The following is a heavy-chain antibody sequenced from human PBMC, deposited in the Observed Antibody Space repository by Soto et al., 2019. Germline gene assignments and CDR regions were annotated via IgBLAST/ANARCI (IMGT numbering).Heavy chain of an antibody. CDR2: VKADGSKT. CDR3: ARDAY. J-gene: IGHJ4*02. CDR1: GFTFSDDW. Sequence: VQLVESGGDLVQPGVSLRLSCAVSGFTFSDDWMSCVRQAPGKGLEWVATVKADGSKTYYVDSVKGLCTISRDNSKNSLYLDMNSLRAEDTAVYFCARDAYWGQGTVVIVSS. V-gene: IGHV3-7*04.